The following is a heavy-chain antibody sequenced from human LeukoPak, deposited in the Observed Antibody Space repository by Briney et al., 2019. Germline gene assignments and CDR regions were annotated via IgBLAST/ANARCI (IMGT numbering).Heavy chain of an antibody. CDR3: AKDHPSSGWPTFEY. CDR1: GFGVSRYA. D-gene: IGHD6-19*01. Sequence: GGSLRLSCAASGFGVSRYAMSWVRQVPGKGLEWVSSITNNNGKAYYADSVKGRFSISRDESENTVYLQMNSLRVEDTAIYFCAKDHPSSGWPTFEYWGQGTRVTVSP. J-gene: IGHJ4*02. CDR2: ITNNNGKA. V-gene: IGHV3-23*01.